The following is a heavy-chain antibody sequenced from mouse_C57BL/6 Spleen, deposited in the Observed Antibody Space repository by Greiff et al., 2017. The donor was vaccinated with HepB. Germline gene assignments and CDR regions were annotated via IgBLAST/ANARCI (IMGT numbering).Heavy chain of an antibody. CDR1: GFTFTDYY. J-gene: IGHJ2*01. CDR3: ARSLERGYFDY. CDR2: IRNKANGYTT. V-gene: IGHV7-3*01. Sequence: EVKLVESGGGLVQPGGSLSLSCAASGFTFTDYYMSWVRQPPGKALEWLGFIRNKANGYTTEYSASVKGRFTISRDNSQSILYLQMNALRAEDSATYYCARSLERGYFDYWGQGTTLTVSS.